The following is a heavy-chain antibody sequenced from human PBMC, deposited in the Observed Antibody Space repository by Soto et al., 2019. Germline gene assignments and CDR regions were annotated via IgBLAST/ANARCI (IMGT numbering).Heavy chain of an antibody. Sequence: GGSLSLSCAASGVSIISHYMAWVRQAPGKGLEWISLIYAGGSKFYADSVKGRFTISRDNSKNTLYLQMDSLTAEDTAVYYCASGENRYKKFYFDFWGQGNLVTVSS. CDR3: ASGENRYKKFYFDF. CDR2: IYAGGSK. V-gene: IGHV3-53*01. CDR1: GVSIISHY. J-gene: IGHJ4*02. D-gene: IGHD7-27*01.